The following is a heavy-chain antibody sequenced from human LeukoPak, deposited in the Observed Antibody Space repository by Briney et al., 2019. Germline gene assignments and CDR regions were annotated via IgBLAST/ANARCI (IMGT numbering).Heavy chain of an antibody. D-gene: IGHD5-18*01. CDR1: GDSVSSNNVA. J-gene: IGHJ5*02. CDR3: AGYSFGVRPS. CDR2: TYYRSKWYN. Sequence: SQTLSLTCAISGDSVSSNNVAWNWIRQSPSRGLEWLGRTYYRSKWYNDYAVSVKSRITINPDTSKNQFSLHLNSVTPEDTAVYYCAGYSFGVRPSWGQGTLVTVSS. V-gene: IGHV6-1*01.